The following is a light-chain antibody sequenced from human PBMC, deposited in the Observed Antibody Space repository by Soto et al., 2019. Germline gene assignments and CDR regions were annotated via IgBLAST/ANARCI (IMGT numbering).Light chain of an antibody. CDR2: EVT. CDR1: RSDVGGYNY. J-gene: IGLJ2*01. Sequence: QSALTQPASVSGSPGQSITISCTGTRSDVGGYNYVSWYQHHPGKAPKLLIYEVTNRPAEVSNRFSGSKSGITASLTISGLQDDDEADYYCSSYTSGSTVIFGGGTKVTVL. V-gene: IGLV2-14*01. CDR3: SSYTSGSTVI.